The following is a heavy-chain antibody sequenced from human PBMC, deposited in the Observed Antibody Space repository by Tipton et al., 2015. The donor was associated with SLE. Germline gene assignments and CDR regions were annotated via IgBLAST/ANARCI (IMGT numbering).Heavy chain of an antibody. CDR1: DFTVSSNY. CDR3: ASLVGHL. CDR2: IYGGDTT. V-gene: IGHV3-53*01. J-gene: IGHJ5*02. Sequence: SLRLSCAASDFTVSSNYMSWVRQAPGKGLEWASVIYGGDTTYYADSVKGRFTISRENSNNTVYLQMNSLRAEDTAVYYCASLVGHLWGQGTLVIVSS. D-gene: IGHD1-26*01.